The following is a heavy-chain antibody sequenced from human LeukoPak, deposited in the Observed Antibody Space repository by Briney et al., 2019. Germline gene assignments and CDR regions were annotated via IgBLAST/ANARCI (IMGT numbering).Heavy chain of an antibody. J-gene: IGHJ4*02. D-gene: IGHD7-27*01. CDR3: ASRKLGNDY. CDR2: INHSRST. Sequence: SETLSLTCAVYGGSFSPYYWSWIRQSPDKGLEWIGEINHSRSTNYNPSLKSRVTISVDTSKNQFSLKLSSVTAADTAVYYCASRKLGNDYWGQGTLVTVSS. CDR1: GGSFSPYY. V-gene: IGHV4-34*01.